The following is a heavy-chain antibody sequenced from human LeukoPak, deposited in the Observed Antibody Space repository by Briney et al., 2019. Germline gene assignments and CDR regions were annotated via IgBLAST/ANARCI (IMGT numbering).Heavy chain of an antibody. D-gene: IGHD2-21*02. V-gene: IGHV3-48*01. CDR2: ISSSSSTI. J-gene: IGHJ4*02. CDR1: GFTFSSYG. CDR3: ARDLRAYCGGDCYSDY. Sequence: PGGSLRLSCAASGFTFSSYGMNWVRQAPGKGLEWVSYISSSSSTIYYADSVKGRFTISRDNAKNSLYLQMNSLRAEDTAVYYCARDLRAYCGGDCYSDYWGQGTLVTVSS.